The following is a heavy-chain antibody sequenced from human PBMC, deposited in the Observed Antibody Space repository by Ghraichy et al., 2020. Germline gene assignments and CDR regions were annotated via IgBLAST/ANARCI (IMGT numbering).Heavy chain of an antibody. CDR2: INPSGGST. CDR1: GYTFTSYY. D-gene: IGHD2-15*01. Sequence: ASVKVSCKASGYTFTSYYMHWVRQAPGQGLEWMGIINPSGGSTSYAQKFQGRVTMTRDTSTSTVYMELSSLRSEDTAVYYCARQVLGGWELLLRFDYWGQGTLVTVSS. J-gene: IGHJ4*02. V-gene: IGHV1-46*01. CDR3: ARQVLGGWELLLRFDY.